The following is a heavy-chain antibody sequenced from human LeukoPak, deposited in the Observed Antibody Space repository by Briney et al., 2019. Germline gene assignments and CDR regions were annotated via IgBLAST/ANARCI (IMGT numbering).Heavy chain of an antibody. CDR1: GFTFSRYS. J-gene: IGHJ4*02. CDR2: ISSSSSYI. Sequence: GGSLRLSCAASGFTFSRYSMNWVRQAPGKGLEWVSSISSSSSYIYYADSVKGRFTISRDNAKNSLYLQMNSLRAEDTAVYYCARDQLVGATRGGAFDYWGQGTLVTVSS. D-gene: IGHD1-26*01. CDR3: ARDQLVGATRGGAFDY. V-gene: IGHV3-21*01.